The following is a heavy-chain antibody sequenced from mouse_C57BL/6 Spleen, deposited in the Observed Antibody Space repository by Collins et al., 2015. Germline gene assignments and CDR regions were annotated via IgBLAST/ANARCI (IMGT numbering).Heavy chain of an antibody. CDR3: ARGAY. CDR2: IYPGDGDT. J-gene: IGHJ3*01. CDR1: GYVFSNYW. Sequence: PGASVKISCKASGYVFSNYWMNWVKQRPGKGLEWIGQIYPGDGDTNYNGKFKDKATLTADKSSSTTYMHLSSLTSEDSAVYFCARGAYWGQGTLVTVST. V-gene: IGHV1-80*01.